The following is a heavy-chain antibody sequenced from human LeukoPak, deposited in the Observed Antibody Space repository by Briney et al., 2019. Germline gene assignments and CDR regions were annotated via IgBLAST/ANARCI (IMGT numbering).Heavy chain of an antibody. CDR2: INPNSGGT. J-gene: IGHJ4*02. CDR3: ARLVGGYESYYFDY. V-gene: IGHV1-2*02. Sequence: GASVKVSCKASGYTFTGYYMHWVRQAPGQGLEWMGWINPNSGGTNYAQKFQGRVTMTRDTSISTAYMELSRLRSDDTAVYYCARLVGGYESYYFDYWGQGTLVTVSS. CDR1: GYTFTGYY. D-gene: IGHD5-12*01.